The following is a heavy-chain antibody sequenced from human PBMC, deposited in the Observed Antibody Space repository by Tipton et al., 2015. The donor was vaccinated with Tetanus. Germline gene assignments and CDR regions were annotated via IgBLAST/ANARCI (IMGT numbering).Heavy chain of an antibody. V-gene: IGHV4-30-4*01. CDR1: GGSISNSNFY. Sequence: TLSLTCTVSGGSISNSNFYWSWIRQPPGKGLEWIGYICYSGSTYYNPSLKGRVTISVDTSKNQFSLRLRSVAAADTAVYYCARGGRDAYNNPLGAFDVWGRGTTVTVSS. D-gene: IGHD5-24*01. J-gene: IGHJ3*01. CDR2: ICYSGST. CDR3: ARGGRDAYNNPLGAFDV.